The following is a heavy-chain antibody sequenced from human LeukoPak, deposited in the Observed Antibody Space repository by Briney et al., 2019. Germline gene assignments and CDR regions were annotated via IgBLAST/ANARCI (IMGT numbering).Heavy chain of an antibody. V-gene: IGHV3-15*04. Sequence: GGSLRLSCAASGFTFSNAWMNWVRQAPGKGLEWVGRIASKTDGGTTDYAAPVKGRSTISRDDSKNTLFLQMNSLKTEDTAVYYCTTGIRGDCGQGTLVTVSS. J-gene: IGHJ4*02. CDR2: IASKTDGGTT. CDR3: TTGIRGD. CDR1: GFTFSNAW.